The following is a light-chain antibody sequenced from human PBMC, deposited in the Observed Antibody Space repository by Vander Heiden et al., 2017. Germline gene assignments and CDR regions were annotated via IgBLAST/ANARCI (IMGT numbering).Light chain of an antibody. CDR1: QSVLSSFNSKNH. CDR3: EQHSTKT. J-gene: IGKJ1*01. CDR2: WAS. Sequence: DIVLPQSPDSLSVSLAERPPIHCKSSQSVLSSFNSKNHLAWFRQKPRQPPELLIYWASTRESGVPDRFSGSGSGTDFTLTISNMQAEDVAVYYCEQHSTKTFGQGTKVEIK. V-gene: IGKV4-1*01.